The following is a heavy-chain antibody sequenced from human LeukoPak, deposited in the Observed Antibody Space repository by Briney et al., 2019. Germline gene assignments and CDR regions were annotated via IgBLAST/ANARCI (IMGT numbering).Heavy chain of an antibody. CDR3: ARPDDNTDYILSY. J-gene: IGHJ1*01. D-gene: IGHD4-11*01. CDR2: IYPGDSDT. V-gene: IGHV5-51*01. Sequence: GESLKISCKGSGYTFSNYWIGWVRQMPGKGLEHLGIIYPGDSDTKYSPAFEGHITISVDKSITTAYLQWSSLKASDTAMYYCARPDDNTDYILSYWGQGTLVTVSS. CDR1: GYTFSNYW.